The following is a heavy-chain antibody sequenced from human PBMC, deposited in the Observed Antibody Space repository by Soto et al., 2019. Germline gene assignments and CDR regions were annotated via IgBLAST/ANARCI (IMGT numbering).Heavy chain of an antibody. CDR3: AVNFYGDYTYPDY. D-gene: IGHD4-17*01. Sequence: SETLSLTCTVSGGSISSGGYYWSWIRQHPGKGLEWIGYIYYSGSTYYNPSLKSRVTISVDTSKNQFSLKLSSVTAADTAVYYCAVNFYGDYTYPDYWGQGTLVTVSS. CDR1: GGSISSGGYY. CDR2: IYYSGST. V-gene: IGHV4-31*03. J-gene: IGHJ4*02.